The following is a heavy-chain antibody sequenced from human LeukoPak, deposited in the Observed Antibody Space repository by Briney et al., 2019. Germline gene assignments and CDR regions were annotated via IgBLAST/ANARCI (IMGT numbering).Heavy chain of an antibody. CDR2: INHNGNVN. CDR1: GFTFSSYW. Sequence: GGSLRLSCAASGFTFSSYWMNWARQAPGKGLGWVASINHNGNVNYYVDSVKGRFTISRDNAKNSLYLQMSNLRAEDTAVYFCARGGGLDVWGQGATVTVSS. J-gene: IGHJ6*02. CDR3: ARGGGLDV. V-gene: IGHV3-7*03. D-gene: IGHD3-16*01.